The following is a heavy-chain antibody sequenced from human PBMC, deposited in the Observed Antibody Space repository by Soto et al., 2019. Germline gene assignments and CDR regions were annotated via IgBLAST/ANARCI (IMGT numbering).Heavy chain of an antibody. D-gene: IGHD6-13*01. CDR2: IDASGNI. J-gene: IGHJ6*02. CDR1: VDSINTYY. CDR3: ARYSNNWFQTEGMDV. Sequence: PSDTLYLTCTVSVDSINTYYWSWIRQPAGKGLEWIGRIDASGNINYDPSLNSRVTMSIDTSKKQFSLKLTSVTAADTAIYYCARYSNNWFQTEGMDVWGQGTTVTVSS. V-gene: IGHV4-4*07.